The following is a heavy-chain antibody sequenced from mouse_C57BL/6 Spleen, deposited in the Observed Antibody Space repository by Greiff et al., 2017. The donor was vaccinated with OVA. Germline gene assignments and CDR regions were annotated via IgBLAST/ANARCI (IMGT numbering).Heavy chain of an antibody. J-gene: IGHJ2*01. Sequence: QVQLQQSGAELVRPGASVTLSCKASGYTFTDYEMPWVKQTPVHGLEWIGAIDPETGGPAYNQKFKGKAILTVAKSSSTAYLELRSLTSEDSAVDYYTVGYYGSSDGYWGQGTTLTVAS. CDR1: GYTFTDYE. D-gene: IGHD1-1*01. CDR2: IDPETGGP. CDR3: TVGYYGSSDGY. V-gene: IGHV1-15*01.